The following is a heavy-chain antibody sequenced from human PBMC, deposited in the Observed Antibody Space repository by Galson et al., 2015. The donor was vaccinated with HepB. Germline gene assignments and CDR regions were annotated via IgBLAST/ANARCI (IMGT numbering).Heavy chain of an antibody. CDR1: GFTFSSYS. Sequence: SLRLSCAASGFTFSSYSMNWVRQAPGKGLEWVSSISSSSSYIYYADSVKGRFTISRDNAKNSLYLQMNSLRAEDTAVYYCARSYILTDGWFDPWGQGTLVTVSS. J-gene: IGHJ5*02. CDR3: ARSYILTDGWFDP. CDR2: ISSSSSYI. V-gene: IGHV3-21*01. D-gene: IGHD3-9*01.